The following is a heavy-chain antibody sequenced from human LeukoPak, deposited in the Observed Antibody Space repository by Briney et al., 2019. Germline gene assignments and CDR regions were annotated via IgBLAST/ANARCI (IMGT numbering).Heavy chain of an antibody. J-gene: IGHJ4*02. CDR3: ARADVAYYDSSGYEY. V-gene: IGHV3-7*01. Sequence: PGGSLRLSCAASGFTFSSYWMSWVRQAPGKGLEWVANIKQDGSEKYYVDSVKGRFTISRDNAKNSLYLQMNSLRAEDTAVYYCARADVAYYDSSGYEYWGQGTLVTVSS. D-gene: IGHD3-22*01. CDR1: GFTFSSYW. CDR2: IKQDGSEK.